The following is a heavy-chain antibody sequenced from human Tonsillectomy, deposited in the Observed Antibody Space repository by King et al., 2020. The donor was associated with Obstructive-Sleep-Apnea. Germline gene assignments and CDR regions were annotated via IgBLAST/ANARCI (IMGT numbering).Heavy chain of an antibody. CDR3: AGETYYDSSGSYFDY. CDR1: GGSISIGGFY. Sequence: QLQESGPGLVKPSQTLSLTCTVSGGSISIGGFYWSWIRQHPGKGLEWIGNTYYSGSTNYNPYLKSRVTISVDTSKNQFSLKLSSVTAADTAVYHCAGETYYDSSGSYFDYWGQGILVTVSS. J-gene: IGHJ4*02. CDR2: TYYSGST. D-gene: IGHD3-22*01. V-gene: IGHV4-31*03.